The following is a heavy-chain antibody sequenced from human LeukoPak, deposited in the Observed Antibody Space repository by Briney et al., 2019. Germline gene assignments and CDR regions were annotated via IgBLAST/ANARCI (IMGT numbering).Heavy chain of an antibody. D-gene: IGHD1-1*01. CDR3: ARTTGDAFDI. J-gene: IGHJ3*02. V-gene: IGHV1-2*06. Sequence: GASVTVSCKASGYTFTGYYMHWVRQAPGQGLEWIGRINPNSGGTNYAQKFQGRVTITRDTSISTAYMELSRLRSDDTAVYYCARTTGDAFDIWGQGTMVTVSP. CDR2: INPNSGGT. CDR1: GYTFTGYY.